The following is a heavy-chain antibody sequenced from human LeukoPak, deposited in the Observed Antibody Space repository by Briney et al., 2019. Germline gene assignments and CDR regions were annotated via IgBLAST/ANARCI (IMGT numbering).Heavy chain of an antibody. D-gene: IGHD6-13*01. CDR2: ISSSSSYI. CDR1: GFTFSNYW. CDR3: AASPSIAAAPVDY. V-gene: IGHV3-21*01. Sequence: GGSLRLSCAASGFTFSNYWMHWVRQAPGKGLEWVSSISSSSSYIYYADSVMGRFTISRDNAKNSLYLQMNSLRAEDPAVYYCAASPSIAAAPVDYWGQGTLVTVSS. J-gene: IGHJ4*02.